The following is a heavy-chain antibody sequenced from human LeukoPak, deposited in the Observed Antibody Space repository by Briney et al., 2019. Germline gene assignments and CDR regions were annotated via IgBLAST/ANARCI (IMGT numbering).Heavy chain of an antibody. V-gene: IGHV3-43*02. J-gene: IGHJ4*02. CDR3: AKESGKLDY. CDR2: ISADGGSA. CDR1: GVNFGESA. Sequence: GGSLRLSCVASGVNFGESAMHWVRQAPGQGLEWVSLISADGGSAFSADSVKGRFSISRDNSKNSLYLQMDSLRSEDTAMYYCAKESGKLDYWGQGTLVVVSS.